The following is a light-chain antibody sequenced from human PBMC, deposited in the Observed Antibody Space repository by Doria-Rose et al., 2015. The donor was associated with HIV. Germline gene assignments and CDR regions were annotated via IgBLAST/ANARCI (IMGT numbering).Light chain of an antibody. CDR1: QSFSSTY. CDR2: DGS. V-gene: IGKV3-20*01. Sequence: TQSPGTLSLSPGERATLSCRASQSFSSTYLAWYQQKPGQAPSLLIYDGSTRATGITDRFSASVSGTDFTLTINRLEPEDLALYYCHQYGTSWTFGQGTKVEL. CDR3: HQYGTSWT. J-gene: IGKJ1*01.